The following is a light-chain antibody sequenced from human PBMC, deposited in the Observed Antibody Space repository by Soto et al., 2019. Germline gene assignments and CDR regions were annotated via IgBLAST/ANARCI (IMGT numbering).Light chain of an antibody. CDR3: QQYDDWPPSYT. J-gene: IGKJ2*01. Sequence: TVMTQSPATLSLSPGERATLSCRASRSVSSYLAWYQQKPGQAPRLPIYGASTRAPGVPARISGSGSGTEFTLTINSLQSEDFAVYYCQQYDDWPPSYTFGQGTKLEIK. V-gene: IGKV3-15*01. CDR2: GAS. CDR1: RSVSSY.